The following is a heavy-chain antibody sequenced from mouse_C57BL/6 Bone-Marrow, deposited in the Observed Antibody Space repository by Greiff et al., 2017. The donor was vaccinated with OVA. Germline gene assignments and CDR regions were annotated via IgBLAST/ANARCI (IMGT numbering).Heavy chain of an antibody. CDR2: IYPGNSDT. CDR1: GYTFTSYW. V-gene: IGHV1-5*01. Sequence: VQLQQSGTVLARPGASVKMSCKTSGYTFTSYWMHWVKQRPGQGLEWIGAIYPGNSDTSYNQKFKGKAKLTVVTSASTAYMELSSLTNEDSAVYYCTGFARLYDYDEGALWFADWGQGTLVTVSA. CDR3: TGFARLYDYDEGALWFAD. J-gene: IGHJ3*01. D-gene: IGHD2-4*01.